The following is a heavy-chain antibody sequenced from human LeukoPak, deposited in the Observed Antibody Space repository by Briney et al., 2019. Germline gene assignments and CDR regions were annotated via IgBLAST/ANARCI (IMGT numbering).Heavy chain of an antibody. Sequence: ASVKVSCKASGYTFTGYYMHWVRQAPGQGLEWMGWINPNSGGTNYAQKFQGRVTTTRDTSISTAYMELSRLRSDDTAVYYCARNMITFGAPYYYYGMDVWGQGTTVTVSS. D-gene: IGHD3-16*01. CDR1: GYTFTGYY. CDR3: ARNMITFGAPYYYYGMDV. V-gene: IGHV1-2*02. CDR2: INPNSGGT. J-gene: IGHJ6*02.